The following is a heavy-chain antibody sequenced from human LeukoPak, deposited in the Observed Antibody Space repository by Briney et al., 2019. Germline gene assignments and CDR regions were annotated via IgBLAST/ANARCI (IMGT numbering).Heavy chain of an antibody. CDR3: ARDSLYSSSGGWYY. D-gene: IGHD6-6*01. Sequence: PSQTLSLTCTVSGGSISSGCYYWSWIRQPAGKGLEWIGRIYTSGSTNYNPSLKSRVTISVDTSKNQFSLKLSSVTAADTAVYYCARDSLYSSSGGWYYWGQGTLVTVSS. V-gene: IGHV4-61*02. CDR1: GGSISSGCYY. CDR2: IYTSGST. J-gene: IGHJ4*02.